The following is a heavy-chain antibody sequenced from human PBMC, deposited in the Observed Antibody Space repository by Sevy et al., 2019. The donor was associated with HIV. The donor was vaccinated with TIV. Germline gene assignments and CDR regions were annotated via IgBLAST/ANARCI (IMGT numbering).Heavy chain of an antibody. CDR3: ARGTHDYGDFEGYGMDV. Sequence: GGSLRLSCADSGFTFSSYTMNWVRQAPGKGLEWVSSISASGTYIDYADSVKGRFTISRDNAKNSLYLQMNSLRPEDTARYYCARGTHDYGDFEGYGMDVWGQGTTVTVSS. V-gene: IGHV3-21*01. D-gene: IGHD4-17*01. CDR2: ISASGTYI. CDR1: GFTFSSYT. J-gene: IGHJ6*02.